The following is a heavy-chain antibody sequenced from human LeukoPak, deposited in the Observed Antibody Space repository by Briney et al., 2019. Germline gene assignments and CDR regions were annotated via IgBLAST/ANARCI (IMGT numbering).Heavy chain of an antibody. J-gene: IGHJ4*02. CDR1: GGSFSGYY. CDR2: INYSGST. V-gene: IGHV4-34*01. CDR3: ALMYDSSGQNPFDY. D-gene: IGHD3-22*01. Sequence: PSETLSLTCAVYGGSFSGYYWSWIRQPPGKGLEWIGEINYSGSTNYNPSLKSRVTISVDTSKNQFSLKLSSVTAADTAVYYCALMYDSSGQNPFDYWGQGTLVTVSS.